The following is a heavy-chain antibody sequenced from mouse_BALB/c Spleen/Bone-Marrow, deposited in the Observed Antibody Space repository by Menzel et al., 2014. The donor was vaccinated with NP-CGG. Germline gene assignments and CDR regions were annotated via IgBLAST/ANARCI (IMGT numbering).Heavy chain of an antibody. CDR3: ARNSGTWGFDY. CDR2: IWSGGST. Sequence: QVQLKESGPGLVAPSQSLSITCTVSGFSLSRYSVHWVRQPPGKGLEWLGMIWSGGSTDYNSALKSRLSISKDNSKSQVFLKMNSLQTDDTAMYYCARNSGTWGFDYWGQGTTLTVSS. J-gene: IGHJ2*01. CDR1: GFSLSRYS. D-gene: IGHD3-2*02. V-gene: IGHV2-6-4*01.